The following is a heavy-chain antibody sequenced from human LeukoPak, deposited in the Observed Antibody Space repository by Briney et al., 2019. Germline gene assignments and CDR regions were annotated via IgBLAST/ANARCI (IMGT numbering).Heavy chain of an antibody. Sequence: SETLSLTCAVSGYSISSGYYWGWIRQPPGKGREWIGSIYHSGSTYYNPSLKSRVTISVDTSKNQFSLKLSSVAAADTAVYYCARLGPGEIDYFDYWGQGTLVTVSS. CDR3: ARLGPGEIDYFDY. V-gene: IGHV4-38-2*01. D-gene: IGHD7-27*01. CDR2: IYHSGST. J-gene: IGHJ4*02. CDR1: GYSISSGYY.